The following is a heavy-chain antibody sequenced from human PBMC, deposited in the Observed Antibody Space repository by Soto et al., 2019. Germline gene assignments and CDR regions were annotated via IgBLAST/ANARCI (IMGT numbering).Heavy chain of an antibody. CDR3: ARGAGGWFDP. CDR2: IYYSGNT. V-gene: IGHV4-61*01. D-gene: IGHD3-10*01. Sequence: PSETLSLTCTVSSGSVSSTSYYWSWIRQPPGKGLEWIGYIYYSGNTNYNPSLKSRVTISVDTSKNQFSLKLNYVTAADTAVYYCARGAGGWFDPWGQGTLVTVSS. J-gene: IGHJ5*02. CDR1: SGSVSSTSYY.